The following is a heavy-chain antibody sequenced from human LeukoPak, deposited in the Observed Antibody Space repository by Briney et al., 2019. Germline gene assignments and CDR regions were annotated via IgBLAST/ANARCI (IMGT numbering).Heavy chain of an antibody. Sequence: GASVKVSCKASGYTFTSYDINWVRQATGQGLEWMGWMNPNSGNTGYAQKFQGRVTMTRNTSISTAYMELSSLRSEDTAVYYCARGRGVTNILYYYYYGMDVWGQGTTVTVSS. CDR1: GYTFTSYD. CDR2: MNPNSGNT. J-gene: IGHJ6*02. CDR3: ARGRGVTNILYYYYYGMDV. D-gene: IGHD3-10*01. V-gene: IGHV1-8*01.